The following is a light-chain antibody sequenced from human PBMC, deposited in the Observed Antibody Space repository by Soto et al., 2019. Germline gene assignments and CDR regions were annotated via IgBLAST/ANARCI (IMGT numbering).Light chain of an antibody. Sequence: DIHITPSPSPLSSSVGDRVTMTCRASQSVSAWVAWYQQKPGKAPKVVIYDASSLESGVPSRFAGSRSGTEFTLTINSLQPDDSATYYCQQYNNFPGTFGQGTKVDIK. V-gene: IGKV1-5*01. J-gene: IGKJ1*01. CDR2: DAS. CDR1: QSVSAW. CDR3: QQYNNFPGT.